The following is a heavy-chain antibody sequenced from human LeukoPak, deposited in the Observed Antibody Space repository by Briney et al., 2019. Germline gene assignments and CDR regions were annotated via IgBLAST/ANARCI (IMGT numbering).Heavy chain of an antibody. Sequence: AVKGSCKASVGTFSSYVISGVRQAPGQGGEWVGRIIPIIGIVKYAQKFQGRVTITADKSTSTAYMELSSLRSEDTAVYYCARDREYGYYGSGSYGSLDYWGQGTLVTVSS. CDR3: ARDREYGYYGSGSYGSLDY. CDR1: VGTFSSYV. J-gene: IGHJ4*02. V-gene: IGHV1-69*04. D-gene: IGHD3-10*01. CDR2: IIPIIGIV.